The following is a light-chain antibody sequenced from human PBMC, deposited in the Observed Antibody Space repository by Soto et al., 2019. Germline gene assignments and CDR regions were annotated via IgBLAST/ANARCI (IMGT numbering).Light chain of an antibody. CDR3: QQYYSTPPT. V-gene: IGKV4-1*01. Sequence: DIVMTQSPDSLAVSLGERATINCKSSQRVLYSSNNKNYLAWYQQKPGQPPKLLIYWASTRESGVPDRFSGSGSGTEFTLTISSLQAEDVAVSYCQQYYSTPPTFGQGTKLEIK. J-gene: IGKJ2*01. CDR1: QRVLYSSNNKNY. CDR2: WAS.